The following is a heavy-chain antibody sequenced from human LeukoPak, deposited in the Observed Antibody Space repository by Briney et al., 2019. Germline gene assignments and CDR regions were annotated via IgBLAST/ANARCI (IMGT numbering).Heavy chain of an antibody. Sequence: PSETLSLTCTVSGYSISSGYYWSWIRQPPGKGLEWIGYIYYSGSTNYNPSLKSRVTISVDTSKNQFSLKLSSVTAADTAVYYCARVAFDYGDHHFDYWGQGTLVTVSS. V-gene: IGHV4-61*01. CDR1: GYSISSGYY. D-gene: IGHD4-17*01. J-gene: IGHJ4*02. CDR2: IYYSGST. CDR3: ARVAFDYGDHHFDY.